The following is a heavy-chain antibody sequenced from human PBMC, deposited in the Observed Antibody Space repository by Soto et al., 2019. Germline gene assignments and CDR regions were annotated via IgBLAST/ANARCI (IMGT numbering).Heavy chain of an antibody. D-gene: IGHD1-26*01. CDR2: INHSGST. CDR1: GGSFSGYY. Sequence: SETLSLTCAVYGGSFSGYYWSWIRQPPGKGLEWIGEINHSGSTNYNPSPKSRVTISVDTSKNQFSLKLSSVTAADTAVYYCASAYRYSGSYYRPYYYYYYGMDVWGQGTTVTVSS. J-gene: IGHJ6*02. CDR3: ASAYRYSGSYYRPYYYYYYGMDV. V-gene: IGHV4-34*01.